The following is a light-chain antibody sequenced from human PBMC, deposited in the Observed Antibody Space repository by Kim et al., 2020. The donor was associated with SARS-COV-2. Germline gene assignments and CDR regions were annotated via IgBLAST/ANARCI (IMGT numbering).Light chain of an antibody. Sequence: DIQMTQSPSSLSASVGDRVAITCRASQGIRKYLAWYQQKPGKIPKLLIYAAATLQSGVPSRFSGSGSGTDFTLTISSLQPEDVATYYCQNYDSFPLTIGGGTKVDIK. CDR3: QNYDSFPLT. CDR2: AAA. J-gene: IGKJ4*01. CDR1: QGIRKY. V-gene: IGKV1-27*01.